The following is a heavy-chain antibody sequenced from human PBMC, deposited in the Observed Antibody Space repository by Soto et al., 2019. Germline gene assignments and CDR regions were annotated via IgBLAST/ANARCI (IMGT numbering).Heavy chain of an antibody. D-gene: IGHD6-19*01. CDR1: GFTFSPYW. CDR3: AGGSGWISDT. J-gene: IGHJ5*02. Sequence: PGGSLRLSCAASGFTFSPYWMSWVRQAPGKGLEWVAIIKDDGGDELYLEAVRGRFTISRDNAKKSLYLAMDSLRVEDTAVYYCAGGSGWISDTWGQGTPVTVSS. CDR2: IKDDGGDE. V-gene: IGHV3-7*05.